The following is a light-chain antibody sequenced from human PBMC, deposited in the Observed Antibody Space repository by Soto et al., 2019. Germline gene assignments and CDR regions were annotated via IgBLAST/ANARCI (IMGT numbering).Light chain of an antibody. CDR1: QSISNY. Sequence: DIQMTQSPSSLSASVGDRVTITCRASQSISNYLNWYQQKPGKAPKLLIYAASSMQSGVPSRFSGSGSETDFTLTSSSLQPDHSATYYCQQSFSPLWTFGQGTKVEV. V-gene: IGKV1-39*01. J-gene: IGKJ1*01. CDR2: AAS. CDR3: QQSFSPLWT.